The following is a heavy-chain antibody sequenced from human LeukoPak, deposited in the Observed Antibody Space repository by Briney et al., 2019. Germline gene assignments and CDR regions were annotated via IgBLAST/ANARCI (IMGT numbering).Heavy chain of an antibody. V-gene: IGHV4-34*01. Sequence: SETLSLTCAVYGGSFSGYYWSWIRQPPGKGLEWIGEINHSGSTNYNPSLKSRVTISVDTSKNQFSLKLSSVTAADTAVYYCASYYDSSGLDYWGQGTLVTVSS. CDR3: ASYYDSSGLDY. J-gene: IGHJ4*02. CDR2: INHSGST. CDR1: GGSFSGYY. D-gene: IGHD3-22*01.